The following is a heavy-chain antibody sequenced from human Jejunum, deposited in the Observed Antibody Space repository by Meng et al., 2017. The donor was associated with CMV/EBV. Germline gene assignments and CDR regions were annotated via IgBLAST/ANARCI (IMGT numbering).Heavy chain of an antibody. Sequence: QPWGAGLLKPSETLSLTCAVYGGSFSGYYWSWIRQPPGKGLEWIGEINHSRGTKYNPSLKSRVTISADTSKNQFSLKLTSVTAADTAVYYCARGNYDSSGYYLDYWGQGTLVTVSS. V-gene: IGHV4-34*01. CDR3: ARGNYDSSGYYLDY. CDR2: INHSRGT. CDR1: GGSFSGYY. D-gene: IGHD3-22*01. J-gene: IGHJ4*02.